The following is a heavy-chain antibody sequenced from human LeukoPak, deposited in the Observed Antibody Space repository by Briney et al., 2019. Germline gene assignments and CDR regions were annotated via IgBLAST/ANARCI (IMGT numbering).Heavy chain of an antibody. Sequence: QTGGSLRLSCAASGFTFSRFTINWVRQAPGKGLEWVSGISGSDSSTYYADSVKGRFTISRENSKNTLYLQMNSLRAEDTAVYYCAKGGGWLYYFDYWGQGTLVTVSS. V-gene: IGHV3-23*01. J-gene: IGHJ4*02. CDR2: ISGSDSST. D-gene: IGHD4-23*01. CDR3: AKGGGWLYYFDY. CDR1: GFTFSRFT.